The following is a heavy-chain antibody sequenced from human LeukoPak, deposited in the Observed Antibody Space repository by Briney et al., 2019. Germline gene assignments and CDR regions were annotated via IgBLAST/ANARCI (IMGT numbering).Heavy chain of an antibody. CDR1: GFTFSSYA. CDR3: ATEGEWLRYLYYFDY. D-gene: IGHD5-12*01. CDR2: ISGSGGST. J-gene: IGHJ4*02. V-gene: IGHV3-23*01. Sequence: GGSLRLSCAASGFTFSSYAMSWVRQAPGKGLEWVSAISGSGGSTYYADSVKGRFTISRDNSKNTLYLQMNSPRAEDTAVYYCATEGEWLRYLYYFDYWGQGTLVTVSS.